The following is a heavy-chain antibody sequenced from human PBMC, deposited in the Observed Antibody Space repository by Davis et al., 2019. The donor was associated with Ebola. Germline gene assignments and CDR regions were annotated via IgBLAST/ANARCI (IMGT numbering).Heavy chain of an antibody. D-gene: IGHD1-26*01. V-gene: IGHV4-59*01. CDR2: IYYSGST. CDR3: ARDPSPYTGSFQFDY. CDR1: GASIISYY. J-gene: IGHJ4*01. Sequence: PSETLSLTCSVSGASIISYYWSWIRQPPANFLPCIGHIYYSGSTKYNASLKNRVTISLNTSESQFTLKLSTVTAADTAVYYCARDPSPYTGSFQFDYWGHGSLVTVSS.